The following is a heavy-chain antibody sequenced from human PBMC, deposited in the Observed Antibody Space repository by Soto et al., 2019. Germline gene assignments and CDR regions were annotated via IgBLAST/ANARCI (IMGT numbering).Heavy chain of an antibody. CDR1: GASISTTNW. CDR3: ARGGASNWLRIFHQ. D-gene: IGHD6-13*01. V-gene: IGHV4-4*02. Sequence: QVQLQESGPGLVKPSGTLSLTCAVSGASISTTNWWSWVRQPPGMGLEWVGEIYSSGSTNYNPSLKSRISISLDKSKNEFSLILNSVTAADTAVYYCARGGASNWLRIFHQWGQGTLVTVSS. J-gene: IGHJ1*01. CDR2: IYSSGST.